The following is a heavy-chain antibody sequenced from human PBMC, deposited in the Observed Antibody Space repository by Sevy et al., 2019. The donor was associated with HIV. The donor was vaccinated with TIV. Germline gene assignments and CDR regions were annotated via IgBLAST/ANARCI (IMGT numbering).Heavy chain of an antibody. Sequence: GGSLRLSCTASGFTFGDYAMSWFRQAPGKGLEWVGFIRSKAYGGTTEYAASVKGRFTISRDDSKSIAYLQMNSLKTEYTAVYYCTREFSGWYFDYWGQGTLVTVSS. D-gene: IGHD6-19*01. CDR2: IRSKAYGGTT. CDR3: TREFSGWYFDY. CDR1: GFTFGDYA. J-gene: IGHJ4*02. V-gene: IGHV3-49*03.